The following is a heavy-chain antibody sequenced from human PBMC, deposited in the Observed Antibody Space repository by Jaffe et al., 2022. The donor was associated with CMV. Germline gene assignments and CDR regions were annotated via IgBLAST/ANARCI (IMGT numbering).Heavy chain of an antibody. CDR2: ISSSSSYI. CDR3: ARWRRDGTGRYYFDY. D-gene: IGHD1-1*01. Sequence: EVQLVESGGGLVKPGGSLRLSCAASGFTFSSYSMNWVRQAPGKGLEWVSSISSSSSYIYYADSVKGRFTISRDNAKNSLYLQMNSLRAEDTAVYYCARWRRDGTGRYYFDYWGQGTLVTVSS. CDR1: GFTFSSYS. V-gene: IGHV3-21*01. J-gene: IGHJ4*02.